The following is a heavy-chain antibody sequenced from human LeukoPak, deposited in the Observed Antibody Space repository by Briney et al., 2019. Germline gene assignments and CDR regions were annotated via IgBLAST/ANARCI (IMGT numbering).Heavy chain of an antibody. D-gene: IGHD1-26*01. V-gene: IGHV1-18*01. CDR2: ISAYNGNT. CDR3: ARDLEPLSWELVNFDY. J-gene: IGHJ4*02. Sequence: GGSVKVSCKASGYTFTSYGISWVRQAPGQGLEWMGWISAYNGNTNYAQKLQGRVTMATDTSTSTAYMELRSLRSDDTAVYSCARDLEPLSWELVNFDYWGQGTLVTVSS. CDR1: GYTFTSYG.